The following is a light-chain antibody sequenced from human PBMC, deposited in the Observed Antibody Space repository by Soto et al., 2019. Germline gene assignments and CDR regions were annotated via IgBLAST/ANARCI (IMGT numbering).Light chain of an antibody. J-gene: IGLJ2*01. V-gene: IGLV2-8*01. CDR3: TSYAGSNKMV. CDR1: SRDVGGYVY. Sequence: QAVVTQPPSASGSPGESVTMSCTGTSRDVGGYVYVSWFQQHPGKAPKLIIFEVNKRPSGVPDRFSGSRSGNTASLTVSGLQVEDEADYYCTSYAGSNKMVFGGGTKVTVL. CDR2: EVN.